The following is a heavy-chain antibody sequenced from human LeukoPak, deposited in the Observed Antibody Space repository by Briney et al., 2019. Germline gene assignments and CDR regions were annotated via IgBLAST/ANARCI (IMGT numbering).Heavy chain of an antibody. J-gene: IGHJ4*02. CDR3: AKDKWLVLTSHFFDY. CDR2: IWYDGSNK. D-gene: IGHD6-19*01. CDR1: GFTFSSYG. V-gene: IGHV3-30*02. Sequence: PGGSLRLSCAASGFTFSSYGMHWVRQAPGKGLEWVAVIWYDGSNKYYADSVKGRFTISRDKSKNTLYLQMNSLRAEDTAVYYCAKDKWLVLTSHFFDYWGQGTLVTVSS.